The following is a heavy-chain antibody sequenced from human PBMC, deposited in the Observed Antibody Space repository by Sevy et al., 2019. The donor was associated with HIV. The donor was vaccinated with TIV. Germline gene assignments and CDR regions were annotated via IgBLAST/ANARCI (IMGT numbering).Heavy chain of an antibody. V-gene: IGHV3-33*01. CDR2: IRYDGSNK. Sequence: GGSLRLSCAASGFTLSSYGMHWVRQAPGKGLEWVAVIRYDGSNKYYADSVKGRFTISRDNSKNTLYLQMNSLRAEDTAGYYCARGRVGITISAGWGGGMDVWGQGTTVTVSS. J-gene: IGHJ6*02. D-gene: IGHD3-3*01. CDR1: GFTLSSYG. CDR3: ARGRVGITISAGWGGGMDV.